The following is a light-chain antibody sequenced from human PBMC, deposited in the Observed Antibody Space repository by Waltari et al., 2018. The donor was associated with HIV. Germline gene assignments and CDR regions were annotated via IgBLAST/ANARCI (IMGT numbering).Light chain of an antibody. Sequence: EIQMTQSPSYRSASVGDRVTITCRASQGISNSLAWYQQKPGKAPKLLFYGAYRLQSGVSSRFSASGAGTDYTLTINGLQSEDFATYYCQQYFRTPRTFGQGTKVDIE. CDR2: GAY. V-gene: IGKV1-NL1*01. CDR3: QQYFRTPRT. CDR1: QGISNS. J-gene: IGKJ1*01.